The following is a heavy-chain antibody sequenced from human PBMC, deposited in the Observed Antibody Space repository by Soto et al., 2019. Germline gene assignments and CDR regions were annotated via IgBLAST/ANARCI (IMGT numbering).Heavy chain of an antibody. V-gene: IGHV2-70*01. CDR3: ARSSGYYYYYGIDV. Sequence: XVPTLVNPPQTLTLTCTFSGVSLSTSGLCVSWIRQPPGKALEWLALIDWNDDKYYSTSLKTRLTISKDTSKTQVVLTMTNLDTVDAATYYCARSSGYYYYYGIDVWGQGTTVTGSS. CDR2: IDWNDDK. D-gene: IGHD6-19*01. CDR1: GVSLSTSGLC. J-gene: IGHJ6*02.